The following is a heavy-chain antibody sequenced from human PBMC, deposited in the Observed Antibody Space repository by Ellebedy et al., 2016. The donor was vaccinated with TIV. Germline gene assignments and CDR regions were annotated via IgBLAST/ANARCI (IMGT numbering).Heavy chain of an antibody. V-gene: IGHV3-66*01. CDR2: ISTGLTT. CDR3: ATETFKDVDLKIWGVFDM. J-gene: IGHJ3*02. D-gene: IGHD2-8*01. Sequence: GESLKISCAASAFTIGSNYMSWVRQAPGKGLEWVSVISTGLTTYYADSVKGRFTISRDDSKNTLHLEIHSLRVEDTAVYYCATETFKDVDLKIWGVFDMWGQGTMVTVSS. CDR1: AFTIGSNY.